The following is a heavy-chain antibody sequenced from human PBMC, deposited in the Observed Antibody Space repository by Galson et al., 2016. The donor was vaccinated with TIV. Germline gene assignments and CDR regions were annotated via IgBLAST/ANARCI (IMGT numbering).Heavy chain of an antibody. J-gene: IGHJ6*03. CDR2: ITWDGDGT. CDR1: GFSFHHYA. V-gene: IGHV3-43*01. Sequence: SLRLSCATSGFSFHHYAMHWVRQRPGKGLEWVSVITWDGDGTYYADSVQGRFTIFRDNSRSSLYLQMDSLRFEDTALYFCAKDYMWKENYFYMHVWGKGTTVTVSS. CDR3: AKDYMWKENYFYMHV. D-gene: IGHD1-1*01.